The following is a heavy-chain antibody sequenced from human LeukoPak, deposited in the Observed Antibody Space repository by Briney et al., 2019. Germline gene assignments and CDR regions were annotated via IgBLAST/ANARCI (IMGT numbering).Heavy chain of an antibody. D-gene: IGHD6-13*01. Sequence: GASVKVSCKASGYTFTGYYMHWVRQAPGQGLEWMGWINPNSGGTNYAQKFQGRVTMTRDTSISTAYMELSRLRSDDTAVYYCARASGYSSSWWGDYFDYWGQGTLVTVSS. CDR1: GYTFTGYY. CDR2: INPNSGGT. J-gene: IGHJ4*02. CDR3: ARASGYSSSWWGDYFDY. V-gene: IGHV1-2*02.